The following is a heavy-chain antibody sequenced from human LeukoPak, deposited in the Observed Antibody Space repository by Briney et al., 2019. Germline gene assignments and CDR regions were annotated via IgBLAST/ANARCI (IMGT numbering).Heavy chain of an antibody. J-gene: IGHJ3*02. CDR1: GGSISSYY. Sequence: SETLSLTCTVSGGSISSYYWSWIRQPPGKGLEWIGYIYYSGSTNYNPSLKSRVTISVDTSKNQFSLKLSSVTAADTAVYYCAREMATINAFGIWGQGTMVTVSS. D-gene: IGHD5-24*01. V-gene: IGHV4-59*01. CDR3: AREMATINAFGI. CDR2: IYYSGST.